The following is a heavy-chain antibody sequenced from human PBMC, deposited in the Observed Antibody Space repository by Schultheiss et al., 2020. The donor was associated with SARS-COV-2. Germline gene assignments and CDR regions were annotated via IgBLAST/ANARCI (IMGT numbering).Heavy chain of an antibody. V-gene: IGHV3-11*04. CDR1: GFTFSYYY. CDR3: ARGSRIQLWLGDY. J-gene: IGHJ4*02. D-gene: IGHD5-18*01. Sequence: GESLKISCAASGFTFSYYYMSGVRQAPGKGLEWVSTISGSGSTTYYADSVKGRFTISRDNAKNSLYLEMNSLRGDDTAVYYCARGSRIQLWLGDYWGQGTLVTVSS. CDR2: ISGSGSTT.